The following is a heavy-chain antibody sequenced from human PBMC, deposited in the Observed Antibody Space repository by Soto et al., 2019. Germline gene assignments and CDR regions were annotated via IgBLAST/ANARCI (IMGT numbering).Heavy chain of an antibody. D-gene: IGHD3-22*01. V-gene: IGHV3-33*01. CDR3: AGGYLSYYYYGMDV. J-gene: IGHJ6*02. CDR2: IWYDGSNK. Sequence: EGSLILSCAASGFTFSSCFMHWVRQAPGKGLEWVAVIWYDGSNKYYADSAKGRFTISRDNSKNTLYLQMNSLRAEDTAVYYCAGGYLSYYYYGMDVWGQGTTVTVSS. CDR1: GFTFSSCF.